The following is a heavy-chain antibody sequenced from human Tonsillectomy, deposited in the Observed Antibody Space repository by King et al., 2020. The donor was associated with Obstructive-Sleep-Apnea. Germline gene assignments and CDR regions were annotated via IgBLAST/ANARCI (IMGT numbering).Heavy chain of an antibody. V-gene: IGHV3-23*04. CDR2: VRAGSGGT. J-gene: IGHJ4*02. Sequence: QLVQSGGGLVQPGGSLRLSCAASGFSFSSYAINWVRQAPGKGLEWVSSVRAGSGGTYHAGSVKGRFTISRDKSKNTVFLQMNSLRVDDTAVYYCAKDFGGSGSGCFAFDYWGQGTLVTVSS. D-gene: IGHD6-19*01. CDR1: GFSFSSYA. CDR3: AKDFGGSGSGCFAFDY.